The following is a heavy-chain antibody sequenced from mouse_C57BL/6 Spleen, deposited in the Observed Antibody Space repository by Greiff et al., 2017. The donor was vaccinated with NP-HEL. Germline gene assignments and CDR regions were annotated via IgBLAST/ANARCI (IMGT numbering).Heavy chain of an antibody. D-gene: IGHD2-4*01. V-gene: IGHV1-19*01. J-gene: IGHJ4*01. Sequence: VQLQQSGPVLVKPGASVKMSCKASGYTFTDYYMNWVKQSHGKSLEWIGVINPYNGGTSYNQKFKGKATLTVDKSSSTAYMELNSLTSEDSAVYYCARRSLRLPSMDYWGQGTSVTVSS. CDR2: INPYNGGT. CDR3: ARRSLRLPSMDY. CDR1: GYTFTDYY.